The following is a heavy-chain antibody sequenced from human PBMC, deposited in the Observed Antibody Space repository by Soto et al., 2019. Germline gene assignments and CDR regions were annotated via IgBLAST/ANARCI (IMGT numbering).Heavy chain of an antibody. CDR2: IYYSGST. D-gene: IGHD6-13*01. CDR1: GGSISSGGYY. CDR3: AGCIAAAGLYYYYYYMDV. J-gene: IGHJ6*03. Sequence: SETLSLTCTVSGGSISSGGYYWSWIRQHPGKGLEWIGYIYYSGSTYYNPSLKSRVTISVDTSKNQFSLKLSSVTAADTAVYYCAGCIAAAGLYYYYYYMDVWGKGTTVTVSS. V-gene: IGHV4-31*03.